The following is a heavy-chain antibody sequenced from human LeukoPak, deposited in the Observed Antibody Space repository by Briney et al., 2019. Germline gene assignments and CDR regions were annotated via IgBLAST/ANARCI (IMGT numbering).Heavy chain of an antibody. Sequence: GGSLRLSCAASGFTFSNYGMNWVRQAPGKGLEWVSSISSGSSYIYYTDSVKGRFTISRDNAKNSLYLQMNSLRAEDTAVYYCARARTMYSSGWYQVVNFDYWGQGTLVTVSS. CDR2: ISSGSSYI. CDR3: ARARTMYSSGWYQVVNFDY. V-gene: IGHV3-21*01. CDR1: GFTFSNYG. J-gene: IGHJ4*02. D-gene: IGHD6-19*01.